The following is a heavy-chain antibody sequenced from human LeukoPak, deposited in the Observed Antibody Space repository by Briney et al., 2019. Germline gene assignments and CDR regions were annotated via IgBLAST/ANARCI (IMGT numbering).Heavy chain of an antibody. Sequence: SETLSLTCTVSGGSISSYYWSWIRQAAGKGLEWIGRMYIGGGTTYNPSLKSRVTISLETTENQFSLRLRSVTAADTAVYYCAREGIAVADTYYYYYMDVWGKGTWVTVSS. CDR3: AREGIAVADTYYYYYMDV. D-gene: IGHD6-19*01. J-gene: IGHJ6*03. V-gene: IGHV4-4*07. CDR1: GGSISSYY. CDR2: MYIGGGT.